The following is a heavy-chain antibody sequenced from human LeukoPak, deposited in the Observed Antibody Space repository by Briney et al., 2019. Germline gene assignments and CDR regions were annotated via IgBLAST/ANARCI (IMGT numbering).Heavy chain of an antibody. CDR3: ARPQIQNIGFGELLYGSLDY. Sequence: GSSVKVSCKASGGTFSSYAISWVRQAPGQGLEWMGGIIPIFGTANYAQKFQGRVTITADESTSTAYMELSSLRSEDTAVYYCARPQIQNIGFGELLYGSLDYWGQGTLVTVSS. CDR2: IIPIFGTA. D-gene: IGHD3-10*01. J-gene: IGHJ4*02. CDR1: GGTFSSYA. V-gene: IGHV1-69*01.